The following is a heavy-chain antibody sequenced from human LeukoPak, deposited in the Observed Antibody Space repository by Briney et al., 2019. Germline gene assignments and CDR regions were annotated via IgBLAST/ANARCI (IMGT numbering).Heavy chain of an antibody. CDR2: IIPIFGTA. CDR3: ARVVITQYYYYYYMDV. CDR1: GGTFSSYA. Sequence: SVKVSCKASGGTFSSYAISWVRQAPGQGLEWMGGIIPIFGTANYAQKFQGRVTITADESTSTACMELSSLRSEDTAVYYCARVVITQYYYYYYMDVWGKGTTVTISS. D-gene: IGHD3-22*01. J-gene: IGHJ6*03. V-gene: IGHV1-69*13.